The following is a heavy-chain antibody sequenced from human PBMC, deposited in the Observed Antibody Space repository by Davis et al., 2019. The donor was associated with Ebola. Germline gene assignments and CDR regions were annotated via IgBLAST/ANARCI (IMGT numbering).Heavy chain of an antibody. CDR2: VSHSGIT. CDR3: AREGDYFDY. Sequence: SQTLPLTCAVSGGSISSGGYSRSWIRQPPGKGLEWIGYVSHSGITSYNPSLKSRVTMSVDRSKNQFSLKLSSVTAADTAVYFCAREGDYFDYWGQGILVTVSS. CDR1: GGSISSGGYS. V-gene: IGHV4-30-2*01. J-gene: IGHJ4*02.